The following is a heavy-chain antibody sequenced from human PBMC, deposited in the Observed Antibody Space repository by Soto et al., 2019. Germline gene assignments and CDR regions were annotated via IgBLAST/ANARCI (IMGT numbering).Heavy chain of an antibody. CDR3: ARDRDWAFDY. J-gene: IGHJ4*02. Sequence: GGSLRLSCVASXFTXSSYSMVXXRQAPGKGLEWVSYIFASSTTIYYADSVKGRFTVSRDNTQNSLFLLMNSLRAEDTAVYYCARDRDWAFDYWGQGTLVTVSS. V-gene: IGHV3-48*04. D-gene: IGHD3-9*01. CDR2: IFASSTTI. CDR1: XFTXSSYS.